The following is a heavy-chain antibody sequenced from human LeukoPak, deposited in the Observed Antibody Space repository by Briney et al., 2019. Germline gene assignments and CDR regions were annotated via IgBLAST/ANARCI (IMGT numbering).Heavy chain of an antibody. J-gene: IGHJ4*02. CDR2: INAGNGNT. CDR1: GYTLTSYA. V-gene: IGHV1-3*01. D-gene: IGHD3-9*01. Sequence: ASVKVSCKASGYTLTSYAMHWVRQAPGQRLEWMGWINAGNGNTKYSQKFQGRVTITRDTSASTAYMELSSLRSEDTAVYYCARDRHNDILTGYLDYWGQGTLVTVSS. CDR3: ARDRHNDILTGYLDY.